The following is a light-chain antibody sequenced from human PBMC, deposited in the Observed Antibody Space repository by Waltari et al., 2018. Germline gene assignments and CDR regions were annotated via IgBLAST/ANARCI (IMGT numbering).Light chain of an antibody. J-gene: IGKJ2*01. CDR3: QQSYSTWYT. V-gene: IGKV1-39*01. CDR2: AAS. CDR1: QSISSY. Sequence: DIQMTQSPSSLSASVGDRVTITCRASQSISSYLNWYQQKPGKAPKLLIYAASSLQSGVPTRFSGSGPWTDLTLTISSLQPEDFATYYCQQSYSTWYTFGQGTKLEIK.